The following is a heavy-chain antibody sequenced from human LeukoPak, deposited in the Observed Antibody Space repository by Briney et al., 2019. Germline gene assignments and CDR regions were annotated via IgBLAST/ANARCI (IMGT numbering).Heavy chain of an antibody. D-gene: IGHD5-18*01. V-gene: IGHV4-38-2*02. CDR1: GYSISSGYY. J-gene: IGHJ4*02. Sequence: SETLSLTCTVSGYSISSGYYWGWIRQPPGKGLEWIGSIYHSGSTYYNPSLKSRVTISVDTSKNQFSLKLSSVTAADMAVYYCARVRGYSYGPGDYWGQGTLVTVSS. CDR3: ARVRGYSYGPGDY. CDR2: IYHSGST.